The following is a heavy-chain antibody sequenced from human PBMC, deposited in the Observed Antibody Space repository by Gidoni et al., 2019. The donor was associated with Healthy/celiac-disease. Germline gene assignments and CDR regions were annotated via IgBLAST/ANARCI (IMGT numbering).Heavy chain of an antibody. CDR2: ISSSSSYI. J-gene: IGHJ6*02. D-gene: IGHD3-10*01. CDR1: GFPFSSYS. Sequence: EVQLVESGGGLVKPGGSLRLSCAASGFPFSSYSMNWVRQAPGKGLEWVSSISSSSSYIYYADSVKGRFTISRDNAKNSLYLQMNSLRAEDTAVYYCARDFPSMVRGFGVMDVWGQGTTVTVSS. CDR3: ARDFPSMVRGFGVMDV. V-gene: IGHV3-21*01.